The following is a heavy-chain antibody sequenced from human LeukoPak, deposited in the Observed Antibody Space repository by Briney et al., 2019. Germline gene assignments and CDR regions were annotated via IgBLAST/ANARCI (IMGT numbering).Heavy chain of an antibody. CDR3: ARGHRKYYYDSSGYYRVRYFQH. D-gene: IGHD3-22*01. Sequence: SETLSLTCTVSGGSISSSSYYWGWIRQPPGKGLEWIGSIYYSGSTYYNPSLKSRVTISVDTSKNQFSLKLSSVTAADTAVYYCARGHRKYYYDSSGYYRVRYFQHWGQGTLVTVSS. CDR1: GGSISSSSYY. V-gene: IGHV4-39*07. J-gene: IGHJ1*01. CDR2: IYYSGST.